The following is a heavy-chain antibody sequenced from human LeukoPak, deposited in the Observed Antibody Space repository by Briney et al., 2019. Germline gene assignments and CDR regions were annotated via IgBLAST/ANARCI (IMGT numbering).Heavy chain of an antibody. Sequence: PGGSLRLSCAASGFIFSTHAMSWVRQAPGRGLEWVSVISSGGGTTYYADFVKGRFTISRNNSMSTLSLQMRSLGVEDTAMYYCARRYCSGGSCNWGQFDSWGQGTLVTVS. D-gene: IGHD2-15*01. V-gene: IGHV3-23*01. CDR3: ARRYCSGGSCNWGQFDS. J-gene: IGHJ4*02. CDR1: GFIFSTHA. CDR2: ISSGGGTT.